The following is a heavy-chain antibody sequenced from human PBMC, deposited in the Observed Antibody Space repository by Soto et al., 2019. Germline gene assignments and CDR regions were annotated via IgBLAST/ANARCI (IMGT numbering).Heavy chain of an antibody. J-gene: IGHJ4*02. V-gene: IGHV4-59*08. CDR2: IYYSGST. CDR1: GGSISSYY. CDR3: ARQGSSGWYVEY. D-gene: IGHD6-19*01. Sequence: QVQLQESGPGLVKPSETLSLTCTVSGGSISSYYWSWIRQPPGKGLEWIGYIYYSGSTNYNPSLKSRVTISVDTSKNQFSLKLSSVTAADTAVYYCARQGSSGWYVEYWGQGTLVTVSS.